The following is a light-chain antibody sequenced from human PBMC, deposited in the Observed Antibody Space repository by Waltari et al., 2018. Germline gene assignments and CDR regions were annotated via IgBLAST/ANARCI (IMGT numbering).Light chain of an antibody. CDR1: QSINSH. Sequence: IQMAQSPSSLSASVGDRITIQCRASQSINSHLNWYQHKSGKDTKLLIYAASSLQSGVPSRFSGSGSGTDFTLTISSLQPEDFATYYCQQSYSAPHFGPGTKVDIK. CDR3: QQSYSAPH. V-gene: IGKV1-39*01. CDR2: AAS. J-gene: IGKJ3*01.